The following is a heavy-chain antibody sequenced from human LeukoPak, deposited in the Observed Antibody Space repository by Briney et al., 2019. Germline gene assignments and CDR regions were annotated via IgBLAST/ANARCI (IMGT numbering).Heavy chain of an antibody. CDR3: ATERDLAAALFDY. CDR1: GGSISSYY. J-gene: IGHJ4*02. Sequence: SETLSLTCTVSGGSISSYYWSWIRQPAGKGLEWIGRIYTSGTTYYNPSLKSRVTMSVDRSKNHFSLNLNSVTAADTAMYYCATERDLAAALFDYWGQGTLVTVSS. CDR2: IYTSGTT. V-gene: IGHV4-4*07. D-gene: IGHD6-13*01.